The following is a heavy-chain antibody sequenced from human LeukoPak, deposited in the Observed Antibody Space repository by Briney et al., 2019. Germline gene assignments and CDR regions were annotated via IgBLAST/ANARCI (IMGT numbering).Heavy chain of an antibody. CDR1: GFTFDDYA. V-gene: IGHV3-9*01. CDR2: ISWNIGSI. Sequence: SLSLFCAASGFTFDDYATHWGRQAAGKGMEWGSGISWNIGSIGYAGSAKGRFTISRDNATNSLYLQMNSLRAEDTALYYCARSAFWGGYGFDYWGQGTLATVSS. J-gene: IGHJ4*02. D-gene: IGHD3-3*01. CDR3: ARSAFWGGYGFDY.